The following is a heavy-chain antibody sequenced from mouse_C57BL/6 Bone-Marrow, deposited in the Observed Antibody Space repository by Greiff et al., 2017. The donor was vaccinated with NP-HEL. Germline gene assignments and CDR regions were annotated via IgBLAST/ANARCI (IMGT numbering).Heavy chain of an antibody. CDR2: INPSSGYT. CDR1: GYTFTSYW. Sequence: VQLQQSGAELAKPGASVKLSCKASGYTFTSYWMHWVKQRPGQGLEWIGYINPSSGYTKYNQKFKDKATLTADKSSSTAYMQLSSLTYEDSAVYYCARFSSLYYDYEGWFAYWGQGTLVTVSA. V-gene: IGHV1-7*01. J-gene: IGHJ3*01. CDR3: ARFSSLYYDYEGWFAY. D-gene: IGHD2-4*01.